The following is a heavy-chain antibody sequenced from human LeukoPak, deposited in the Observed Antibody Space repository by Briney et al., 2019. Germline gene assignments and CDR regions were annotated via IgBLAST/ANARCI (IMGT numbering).Heavy chain of an antibody. J-gene: IGHJ6*03. CDR1: GFTFSSYE. D-gene: IGHD2-15*01. Sequence: GGSLRLSCAASGFTFSSYEMNWVRQAPGKGLEWVSYISSSGSTIYYADSVKGRFTISRDNAKNSLYLQMNSLRAEDTAVYYCARDCSGGSCYSVSVSDLITYYMDVWGKGTTVTVSS. V-gene: IGHV3-48*03. CDR2: ISSSGSTI. CDR3: ARDCSGGSCYSVSVSDLITYYMDV.